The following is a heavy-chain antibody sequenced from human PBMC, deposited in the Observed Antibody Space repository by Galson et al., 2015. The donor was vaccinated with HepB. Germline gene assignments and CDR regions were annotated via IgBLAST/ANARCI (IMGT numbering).Heavy chain of an antibody. D-gene: IGHD6-13*01. Sequence: SLRLSCAASGFMFNRYSMNWVRQSPGKGLEWLSNISGGSSYIYDADSVKGRFTISRDNARNSLYLQMNSLRAEDTAVYYCVRAAFSGTWYAPGDFWGQGTLVTVSS. J-gene: IGHJ4*02. CDR3: VRAAFSGTWYAPGDF. CDR1: GFMFNRYS. CDR2: ISGGSSYI. V-gene: IGHV3-21*01.